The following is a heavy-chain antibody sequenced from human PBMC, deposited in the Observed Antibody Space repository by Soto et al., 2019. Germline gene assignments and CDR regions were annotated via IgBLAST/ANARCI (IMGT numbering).Heavy chain of an antibody. D-gene: IGHD6-13*01. V-gene: IGHV3-64D*06. CDR1: GFTFSSYA. CDR3: VAAYDAFDI. J-gene: IGHJ3*02. CDR2: ISSNGGAT. Sequence: GGSLRLSCSASGFTFSSYAMHWVRRAPGKGLEYVSAISSNGGATYYADSVKGRFTISRDNSKNTLYLQMSSLRDEDTAVYYCVAAYDAFDIWGQGTMVTVSS.